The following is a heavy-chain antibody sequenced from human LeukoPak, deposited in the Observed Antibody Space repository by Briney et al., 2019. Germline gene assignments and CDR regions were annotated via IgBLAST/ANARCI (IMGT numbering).Heavy chain of an antibody. Sequence: PGGSLRLSCAASGFTFSSYAMSWDRQAPGKGLEWVSAISGSGGSTYYADSVKGRFTISRDNSKNTLYLQMNSLRAEDTAVYYCAKGTDFGVVTTFDYWGQGTLVTVSS. CDR2: ISGSGGST. J-gene: IGHJ4*02. D-gene: IGHD3-3*01. CDR3: AKGTDFGVVTTFDY. V-gene: IGHV3-23*01. CDR1: GFTFSSYA.